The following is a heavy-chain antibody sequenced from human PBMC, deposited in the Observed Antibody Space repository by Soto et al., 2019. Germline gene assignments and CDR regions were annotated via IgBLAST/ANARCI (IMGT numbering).Heavy chain of an antibody. V-gene: IGHV3-72*01. D-gene: IGHD2-15*01. J-gene: IGHJ4*02. CDR3: ARGPQYCSGGSCYPHY. Sequence: SLRLSCSASVFTFSDHYMDWVRQAPGKGLEWVGRTRNKANSYTTEYAASVKGRFTISRDDSKNSLYLQMNSLKTEDTAVYYCARGPQYCSGGSCYPHYWGQGTLVTVSS. CDR1: VFTFSDHY. CDR2: TRNKANSYTT.